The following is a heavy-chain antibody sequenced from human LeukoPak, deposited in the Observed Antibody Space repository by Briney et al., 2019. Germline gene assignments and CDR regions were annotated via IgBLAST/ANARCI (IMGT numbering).Heavy chain of an antibody. D-gene: IGHD6-13*01. J-gene: IGHJ4*02. CDR1: GYTFTSYA. Sequence: ASVKVSCKASGYTFTSYAMDWVRQAPGQRLEWMGWINAGNGNTKYSQKFQGRVTITRDTSASTAYMELSSLRSEDTAVYYCARVRIRTGPVYSSSWYYFAYWGQGTLVTVSS. V-gene: IGHV1-3*01. CDR2: INAGNGNT. CDR3: ARVRIRTGPVYSSSWYYFAY.